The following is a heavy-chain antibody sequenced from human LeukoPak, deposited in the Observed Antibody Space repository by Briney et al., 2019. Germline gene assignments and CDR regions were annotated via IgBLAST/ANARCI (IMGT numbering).Heavy chain of an antibody. CDR1: GFTFSNYG. CDR3: ATFGANWGLGGFDY. Sequence: GGSLRLSCAASGFTFSNYGMHWVRQAPGKGLEWVAFIRYDGSNKYYADSVKGRFTISRDNSKNTLYLQMNSLRAEDTAVYYCATFGANWGLGGFDYWGQGTLVTVSS. D-gene: IGHD7-27*01. V-gene: IGHV3-30*02. CDR2: IRYDGSNK. J-gene: IGHJ4*02.